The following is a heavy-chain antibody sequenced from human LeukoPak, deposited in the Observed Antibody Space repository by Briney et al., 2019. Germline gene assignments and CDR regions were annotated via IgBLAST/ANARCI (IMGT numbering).Heavy chain of an antibody. CDR1: GYTFTSSG. CDR2: ISGYNGNT. Sequence: ASVKVSCKASGYTFTSSGVSWVRQAPGQGLEWMGWISGYNGNTYYPQKFKDRVIMTIDISTSTAYMDLRSLRSEDTAVYYCARSSPGEYFDYWGQGTLVTVSS. CDR3: ARSSPGEYFDY. J-gene: IGHJ4*02. V-gene: IGHV1-18*01.